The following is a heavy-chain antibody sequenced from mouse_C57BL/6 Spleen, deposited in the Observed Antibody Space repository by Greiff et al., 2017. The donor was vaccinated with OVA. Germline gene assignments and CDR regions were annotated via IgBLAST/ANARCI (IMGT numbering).Heavy chain of an antibody. J-gene: IGHJ4*01. Sequence: QVQLKQPGAELVRPGSSVKLSCTASGYTFTSYWMHWVKQRPIQGLEWIGNIDPSDSETHYNQKFKDKATLTVEKSSSTAYMQLSRLASEAAAVYYCARWGYGNPMDDWGKGTSVTVSS. CDR2: IDPSDSET. CDR3: ARWGYGNPMDD. D-gene: IGHD2-10*02. CDR1: GYTFTSYW. V-gene: IGHV1-52*01.